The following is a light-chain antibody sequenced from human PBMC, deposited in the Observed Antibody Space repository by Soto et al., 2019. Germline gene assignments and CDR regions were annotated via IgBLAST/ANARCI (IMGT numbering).Light chain of an antibody. CDR1: QSVSSSY. V-gene: IGKV3-20*01. CDR3: QHYGSSRWT. Sequence: EIVLTQSPGTLSLSPGERATLSCRASQSVSSSYLAWYQQKPGQAPRLLIYGASSRATGIPDRFSGSGSGTDFTLTISRLEPEDLAVYYCQHYGSSRWTFGQGTKVEIK. CDR2: GAS. J-gene: IGKJ1*01.